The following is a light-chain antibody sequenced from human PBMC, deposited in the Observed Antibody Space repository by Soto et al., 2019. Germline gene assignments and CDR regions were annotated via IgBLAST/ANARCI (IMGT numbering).Light chain of an antibody. J-gene: IGLJ1*01. CDR3: TSFAPGRIYV. CDR1: SIDIGAYDY. Sequence: SGLAQPSSVSGSPGHSINISCSGTSIDIGAYDYVSWYQQHPGRAPKLIIYEVSHRFSGLSYRFSGSKSGNTASLTISGLQAEDEGDYYRTSFAPGRIYVFGSGTKVTVL. CDR2: EVS. V-gene: IGLV2-14*03.